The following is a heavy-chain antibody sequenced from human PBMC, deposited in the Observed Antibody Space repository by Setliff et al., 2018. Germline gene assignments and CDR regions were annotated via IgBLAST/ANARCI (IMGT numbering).Heavy chain of an antibody. CDR1: GYTFTSYG. Sequence: ASVKVSCKASGYTFTSYGFSWVRQAPGQGLEWMGWISAYNGNTNYGQKYQGRVTMTTDTSTNTVYMELRSLRSDDTALYFCARFGGSCSSSSCYASDLWGQGTMVTVSS. V-gene: IGHV1-18*01. J-gene: IGHJ3*01. CDR2: ISAYNGNT. CDR3: ARFGGSCSSSSCYASDL. D-gene: IGHD2-2*01.